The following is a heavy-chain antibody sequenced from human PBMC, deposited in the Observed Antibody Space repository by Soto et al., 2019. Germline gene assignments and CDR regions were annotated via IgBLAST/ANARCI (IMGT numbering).Heavy chain of an antibody. CDR3: AKFRSASYYYASPFDY. D-gene: IGHD1-26*01. Sequence: GGSLRLSCAASGFTFSSYAMSWVRQAPGKGLEWVSAISGSGGSTYYADSVKGRFTISRDNSKNTLYLQMNSLRAEDTAVYYCAKFRSASYYYASPFDYWGQGTLVTVSS. J-gene: IGHJ4*02. V-gene: IGHV3-23*01. CDR2: ISGSGGST. CDR1: GFTFSSYA.